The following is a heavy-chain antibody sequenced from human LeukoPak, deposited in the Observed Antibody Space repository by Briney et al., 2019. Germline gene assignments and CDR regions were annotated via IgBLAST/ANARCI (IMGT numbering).Heavy chain of an antibody. CDR3: AKSARFCTNDVCYTNYYYGMDV. J-gene: IGHJ6*02. Sequence: GRSLRLSCAASGFTFSSYDMHWVRQAPGKGLEWVAVISYDGSNKYYADSVKGRFTISRDNSKNTLSLQMHSLRVEDTAVYYCAKSARFCTNDVCYTNYYYGMDVWGQGTTVTVSS. CDR1: GFTFSSYD. D-gene: IGHD2-8*01. V-gene: IGHV3-30*18. CDR2: ISYDGSNK.